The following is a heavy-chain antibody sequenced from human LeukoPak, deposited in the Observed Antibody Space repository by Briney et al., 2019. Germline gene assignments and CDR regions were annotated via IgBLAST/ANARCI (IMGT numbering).Heavy chain of an antibody. CDR1: GFTISSSY. CDR2: IYSGGST. V-gene: IGHV3-53*01. Sequence: GGSLRLSCAASGFTISSSYMSWVRRPPGKGLEWVSVIYSGGSTYYADSVKGRFTISRDNSKNTLYLQLNSLRAEDTAVYYCARDLHQLLLSSNWFDPWGQGTLVTVSS. J-gene: IGHJ5*02. D-gene: IGHD2-2*01. CDR3: ARDLHQLLLSSNWFDP.